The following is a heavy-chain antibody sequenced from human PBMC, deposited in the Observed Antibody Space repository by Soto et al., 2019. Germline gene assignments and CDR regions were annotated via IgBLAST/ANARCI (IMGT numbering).Heavy chain of an antibody. D-gene: IGHD3-10*01. CDR3: ARDSGTVGYDDS. Sequence: QVQLVQSGAEVKKPGSSVKVSCKASGGTFGTYTINWVRQAPGQGLEWMGRIIPLLDVTNNAQRFQGRVTITADKSKSTVYMELTSLTSQDTAVYYCARDSGTVGYDDSWGQGTLVTVSS. V-gene: IGHV1-69*08. CDR1: GGTFGTYT. CDR2: IIPLLDVT. J-gene: IGHJ4*02.